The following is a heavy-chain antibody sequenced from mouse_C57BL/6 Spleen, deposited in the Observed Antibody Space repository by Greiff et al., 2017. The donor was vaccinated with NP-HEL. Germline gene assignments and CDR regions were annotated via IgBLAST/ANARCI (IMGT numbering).Heavy chain of an antibody. CDR2: IYWDDDK. CDR3: ARRIYYDYDGYFDY. V-gene: IGHV8-12*01. Sequence: QVTLKECGPGILQSSQTLSLTCSFSGFSLSTSGMGVSWIRQPSGKGLEWLAHIYWDDDKRYNPSLKSRLTISKDTSRNQVFLKITSVDTADTATYYCARRIYYDYDGYFDYWGQGTTLTVSS. D-gene: IGHD2-4*01. CDR1: GFSLSTSGMG. J-gene: IGHJ2*01.